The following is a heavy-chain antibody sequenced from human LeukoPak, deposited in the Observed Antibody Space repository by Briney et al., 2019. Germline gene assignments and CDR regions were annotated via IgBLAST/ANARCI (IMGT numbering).Heavy chain of an antibody. D-gene: IGHD1-7*01. V-gene: IGHV5-51*01. CDR2: IYPGDSDT. Sequence: GESLKISCKGSGYSFTSYWIGWVRQMPGKGLEWMGIIYPGDSDTRYSPSFQGQVTISADKSISTAYLQWSSVKASDTAMYYCAVKTGSTPYYYGLDVWGQGTTVSVSS. CDR3: AVKTGSTPYYYGLDV. CDR1: GYSFTSYW. J-gene: IGHJ6*02.